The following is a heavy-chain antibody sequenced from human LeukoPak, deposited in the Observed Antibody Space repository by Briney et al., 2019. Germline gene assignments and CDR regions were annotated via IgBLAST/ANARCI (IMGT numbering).Heavy chain of an antibody. CDR3: AKDYTSGWSLDAFDN. D-gene: IGHD6-19*01. Sequence: GGSLRLSCAASGFTFDDYAMHWVRQAPGKGLEWVSDISWNSGSTDYADSVKGRFTISRDNAKNTLYLQMNSLTAEDTALYYCAKDYTSGWSLDAFDNWGQGTMVTVSS. V-gene: IGHV3-9*01. CDR2: ISWNSGST. CDR1: GFTFDDYA. J-gene: IGHJ3*02.